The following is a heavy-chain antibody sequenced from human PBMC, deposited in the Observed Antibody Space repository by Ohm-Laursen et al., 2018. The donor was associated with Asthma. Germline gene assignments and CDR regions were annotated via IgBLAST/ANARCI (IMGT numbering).Heavy chain of an antibody. J-gene: IGHJ5*02. CDR2: IYYTGST. D-gene: IGHD3-22*01. CDR1: GDSISSDF. CDR3: ARAQKTDTSGYFLFDP. V-gene: IGHV4-59*01. Sequence: SQTLSLTCPVSGDSISSDFWSWIRQPPGKGLEWIGYIYYTGSTNYNPSLKSRVTMSVDTSKNQFSLKLTSVTAADTAVYYCARAQKTDTSGYFLFDPWGQGTLVTVSS.